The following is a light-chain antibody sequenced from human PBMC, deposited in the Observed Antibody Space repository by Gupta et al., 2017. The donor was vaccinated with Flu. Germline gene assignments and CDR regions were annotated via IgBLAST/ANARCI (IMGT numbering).Light chain of an antibody. Sequence: DIQMTQSPSTLSASVGDRVTITCRASQSISSWLAWYQQKPGKAPKLLIYKASSVESGVPSRFSGSGSGTEFTLTISSRQPEDFANYYCQQENSYAYTFGQGTKLEIK. CDR3: QQENSYAYT. J-gene: IGKJ2*01. CDR1: QSISSW. CDR2: KAS. V-gene: IGKV1-5*03.